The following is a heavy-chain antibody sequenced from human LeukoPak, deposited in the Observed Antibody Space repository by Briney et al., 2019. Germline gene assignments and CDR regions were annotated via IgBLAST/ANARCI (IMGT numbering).Heavy chain of an antibody. D-gene: IGHD3-16*01. Sequence: PGRSLTLSCAASGFTFSSYAMHWVRQGPGKGLDWVAFISSDGRTEYNPDSVKGRFTISRDNSKNTLYLQMNSLTTEDTALYYCARGWGSGAWLIDSWGQGTLVSVSS. CDR1: GFTFSSYA. CDR3: ARGWGSGAWLIDS. CDR2: ISSDGRTE. V-gene: IGHV3-30*04. J-gene: IGHJ4*02.